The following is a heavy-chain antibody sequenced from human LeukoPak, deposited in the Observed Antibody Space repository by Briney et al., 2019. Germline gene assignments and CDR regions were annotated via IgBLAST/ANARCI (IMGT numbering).Heavy chain of an antibody. Sequence: GASVKVSCKASGGTFSSYAISWVRQAPGQGLEWMGGIIPIFGTANYAQKFQGRVTITADESTSTAYMELSSLRPEDTAVYYCASSTQPLPSNAYTVTTDYWGQGTLVTVSS. CDR3: ASSTQPLPSNAYTVTTDY. V-gene: IGHV1-69*01. D-gene: IGHD4-11*01. CDR2: IIPIFGTA. CDR1: GGTFSSYA. J-gene: IGHJ4*02.